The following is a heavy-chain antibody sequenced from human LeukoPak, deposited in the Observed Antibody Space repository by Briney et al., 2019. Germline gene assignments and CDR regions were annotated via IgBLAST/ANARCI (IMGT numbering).Heavy chain of an antibody. CDR2: IYHSGST. D-gene: IGHD6-13*01. J-gene: IGHJ4*02. CDR3: ARIGYSSSWYDGYFDY. Sequence: TSETLSLTCAVSGGSISSSNWWSWVRPPPGKGLEWLGEIYHSGSTNYNPSLKSRVTISVDKSKNQFSLKLSSVTAADTAMYYCARIGYSSSWYDGYFDYWGQGNLVTVSS. CDR1: GGSISSSNW. V-gene: IGHV4-4*02.